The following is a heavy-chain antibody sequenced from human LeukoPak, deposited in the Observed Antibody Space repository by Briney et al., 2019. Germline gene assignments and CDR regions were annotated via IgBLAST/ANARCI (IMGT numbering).Heavy chain of an antibody. Sequence: ASVKVSCKASGYTFTSYGISWVRQAPGQGLEWMGWISAYNGNTNYAQKLQGRVTMTTGTSTSTAYMELRSLRSDDTAVYYCARDRYSSGWPSLYYYYYGMDVWGQGTTVTVSS. D-gene: IGHD6-19*01. CDR1: GYTFTSYG. J-gene: IGHJ6*02. CDR2: ISAYNGNT. CDR3: ARDRYSSGWPSLYYYYYGMDV. V-gene: IGHV1-18*01.